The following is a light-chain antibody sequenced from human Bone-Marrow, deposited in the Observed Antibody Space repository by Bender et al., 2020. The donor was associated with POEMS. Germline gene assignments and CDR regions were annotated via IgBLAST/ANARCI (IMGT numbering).Light chain of an antibody. CDR1: SGDVGGYNY. CDR2: NVD. Sequence: QSALTQPASVSGSPGQSITISCTGTSGDVGGYNYVSWYQQHPGKAPKLMIYNVDTRPSGISNRFSGSKSGNTASLTISGLQPEDEADYYCSSFTRSTTYVFGTGTKVTVL. V-gene: IGLV2-14*01. CDR3: SSFTRSTTYV. J-gene: IGLJ1*01.